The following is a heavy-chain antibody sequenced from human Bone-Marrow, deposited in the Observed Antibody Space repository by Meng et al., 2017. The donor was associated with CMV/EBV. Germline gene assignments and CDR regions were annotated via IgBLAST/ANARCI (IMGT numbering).Heavy chain of an antibody. CDR1: GFSVSNYG. CDR3: ARDPYGGNSVFYAYYYYYGMDV. Sequence: GESLKISCAASGFSVSNYGLHWVRQAPGKGLEWVAVISNDGSNKYYADSVKGRFTISRDNSKNTLYLQMNSLRPEDTAVYYCARDPYGGNSVFYAYYYYYGMDVWGQGTTVTVSS. D-gene: IGHD4-23*01. J-gene: IGHJ6*02. CDR2: ISNDGSNK. V-gene: IGHV3-30-3*01.